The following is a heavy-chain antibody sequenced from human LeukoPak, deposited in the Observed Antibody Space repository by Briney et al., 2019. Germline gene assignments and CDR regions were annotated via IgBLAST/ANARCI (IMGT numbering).Heavy chain of an antibody. J-gene: IGHJ4*02. D-gene: IGHD3-22*01. V-gene: IGHV3-21*01. Sequence: GGSLRLSCAASGFTFSSYSMNWVRQAPGKGLEWVSSISSSSSYIYYADSVKGRFTISRDNAKNSLYLQMNSLRAEDTAVYYCARGALYDSSGYYYEAPDYWGQGTLVSVSS. CDR2: ISSSSSYI. CDR1: GFTFSSYS. CDR3: ARGALYDSSGYYYEAPDY.